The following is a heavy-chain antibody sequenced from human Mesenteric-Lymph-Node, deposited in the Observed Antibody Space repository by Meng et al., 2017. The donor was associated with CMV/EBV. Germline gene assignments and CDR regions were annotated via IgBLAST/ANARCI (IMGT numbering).Heavy chain of an antibody. D-gene: IGHD6-13*01. V-gene: IGHV4-59*11. J-gene: IGHJ6*02. CDR2: IHHTGGT. CDR3: ARDRGSNWSLGYYFYGMDV. CDR1: GDSISVHY. Sequence: SETLSLTCTVSGDSISVHYWTWIRQPPGKGLEWIGQIHHTGGTVYNPSLKSRGTISLDTSKNQFSLTLNSVAAADAAVYYCARDRGSNWSLGYYFYGMDVWGPGATVTVSS.